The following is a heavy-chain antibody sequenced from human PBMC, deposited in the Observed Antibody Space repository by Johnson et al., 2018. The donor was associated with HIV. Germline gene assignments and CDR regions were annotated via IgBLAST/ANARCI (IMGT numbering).Heavy chain of an antibody. D-gene: IGHD3-3*01. CDR1: GFTFSSYP. CDR2: ISYDGSDE. Sequence: QVQLVESGGGVVQPGRSPRLACAASGFTFSSYPMHWVRQAPGKGLEWVAVISYDGSDEYYADSVRGRFTISRDNSKNTLYLQMNSLRAEDTAVYYCARESGHAFDIWGQGTVVTVSS. V-gene: IGHV3-30*14. J-gene: IGHJ3*02. CDR3: ARESGHAFDI.